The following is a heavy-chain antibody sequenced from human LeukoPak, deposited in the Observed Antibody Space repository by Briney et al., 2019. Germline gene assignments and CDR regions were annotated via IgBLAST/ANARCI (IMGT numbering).Heavy chain of an antibody. CDR1: GGSISSYY. CDR2: IHYSGST. J-gene: IGHJ4*02. Sequence: ETLSLTCTVSGGSISSYYWSWIRQPPGKGLEWIGYIHYSGSTNYNSSLKSRVTISVDTSKNQFSLRLSSVTAADTAVYYCARALFGSGLCYFDYWGQGTLVTVSS. V-gene: IGHV4-59*01. D-gene: IGHD6-19*01. CDR3: ARALFGSGLCYFDY.